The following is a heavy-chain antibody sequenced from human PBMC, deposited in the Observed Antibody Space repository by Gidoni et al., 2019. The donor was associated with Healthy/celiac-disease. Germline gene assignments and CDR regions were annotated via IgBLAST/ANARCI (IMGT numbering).Heavy chain of an antibody. D-gene: IGHD3-10*01. J-gene: IGHJ6*02. Sequence: QLQLVGSGGGLVQPGRSLRLSCAASGFTFRSYGMHWVRQAPGKGLEWVAVISYDGSNKYYADSVKGRFTISRDNSKNTLYLQMNSLRAEDTAVYYCAKDQGDGSGSEAYYYYYYGMDVWGQGTTVTVSS. CDR1: GFTFRSYG. CDR3: AKDQGDGSGSEAYYYYYYGMDV. CDR2: ISYDGSNK. V-gene: IGHV3-30*18.